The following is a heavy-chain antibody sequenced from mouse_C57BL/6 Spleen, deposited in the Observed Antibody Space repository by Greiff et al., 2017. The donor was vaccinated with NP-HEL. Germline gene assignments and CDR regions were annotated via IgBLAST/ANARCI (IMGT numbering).Heavy chain of an antibody. Sequence: QVQLQQSGAELVKPGASVKISCKASGYAFSSYWMNWVKQRPGKGLEWIGQIYPGDGDTNYNGKFKGKATLTADKSSSTAYMQLSSLTSEDSAVYFCARGGTVVAKGFDYWGQGTTLTVSS. CDR1: GYAFSSYW. CDR2: IYPGDGDT. J-gene: IGHJ2*01. D-gene: IGHD1-1*01. V-gene: IGHV1-80*01. CDR3: ARGGTVVAKGFDY.